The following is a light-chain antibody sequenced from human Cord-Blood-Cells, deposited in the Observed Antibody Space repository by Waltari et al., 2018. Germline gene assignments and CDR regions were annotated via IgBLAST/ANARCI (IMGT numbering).Light chain of an antibody. CDR1: QSVSSN. J-gene: IGKJ4*01. Sequence: EIVMTQSPATLSVSPGERATLSCRASQSVSSNLAWYQQKPGQAPRRLIYGASTRATGIPARFSGSGSRTEFTLTISSLQSEDFAVYYCQQYNNLPPLTFGGGTKVEIK. CDR3: QQYNNLPPLT. V-gene: IGKV3-15*01. CDR2: GAS.